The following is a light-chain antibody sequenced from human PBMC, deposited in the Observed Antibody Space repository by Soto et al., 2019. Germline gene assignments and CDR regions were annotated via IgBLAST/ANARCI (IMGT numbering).Light chain of an antibody. Sequence: SYELTQPPSVSVAPGKTARITCGGNNIGSKSVHWYQQKPGQAPVLGIYYDSDRPSGIPERFSGSNSGNTATLTISRVEAGDEADYYCQVWDSSRVFGGGTQLTVL. J-gene: IGLJ2*01. V-gene: IGLV3-21*04. CDR1: NIGSKS. CDR2: YDS. CDR3: QVWDSSRV.